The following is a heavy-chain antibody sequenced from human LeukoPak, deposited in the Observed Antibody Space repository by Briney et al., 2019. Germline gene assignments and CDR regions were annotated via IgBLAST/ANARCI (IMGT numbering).Heavy chain of an antibody. Sequence: AASVKVSCKASGYTFTSYGISWVRQAPGQGLEWMGGIIPIFGTANYAQKFQGRVTITADESTSTAYMELSSLRSEDTAVYYCARDSRSGYSSGDYWGQGTLVTVSS. CDR2: IIPIFGTA. CDR1: GYTFTSYG. V-gene: IGHV1-69*13. CDR3: ARDSRSGYSSGDY. J-gene: IGHJ4*02. D-gene: IGHD6-19*01.